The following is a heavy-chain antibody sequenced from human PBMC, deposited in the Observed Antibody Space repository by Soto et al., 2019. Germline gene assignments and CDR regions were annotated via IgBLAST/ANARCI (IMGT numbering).Heavy chain of an antibody. J-gene: IGHJ6*02. Sequence: QVQLVESGGGVVQPGRSLRLSCAASGFIFSNFGMHWVRQAPGKGLGWVADIWYDGSNEYYADSVKGRFTISKDNSKNTLYLQMNSLRAEDTAVYYCARDDIPGRAVATYCMDVWGQGTTVTVSS. D-gene: IGHD6-19*01. CDR3: ARDDIPGRAVATYCMDV. V-gene: IGHV3-33*01. CDR2: IWYDGSNE. CDR1: GFIFSNFG.